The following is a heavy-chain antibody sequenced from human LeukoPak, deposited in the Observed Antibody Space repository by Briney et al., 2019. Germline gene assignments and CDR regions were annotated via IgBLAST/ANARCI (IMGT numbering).Heavy chain of an antibody. J-gene: IGHJ4*02. D-gene: IGHD3-10*01. CDR3: ARDRGWQSFDY. V-gene: IGHV3-7*01. Sequence: SGGSLRVSCVASGFSFSSYWLTWLRQTSGKGLERVANINNDGSEVYYIDSVKGRFTISRDNAKNLVYLQMNSLRFHDTAVYYCARDRGWQSFDYWGQGTRVIVSS. CDR2: INNDGSEV. CDR1: GFSFSSYW.